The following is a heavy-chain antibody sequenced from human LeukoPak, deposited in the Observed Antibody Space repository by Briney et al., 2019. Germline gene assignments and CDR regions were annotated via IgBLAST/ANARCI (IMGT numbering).Heavy chain of an antibody. CDR1: GYTFTSYG. V-gene: IGHV1-18*01. Sequence: GASVKVSCKASGYTFTSYGISWVRQAPGQGLEWMGWISPYNGNSNYVQKFQGRVTMTTDTSTSTAYMELRSLRSDDTAVYYCARDQVPLSPFNWFDPWGQGTLVTVSS. CDR2: ISPYNGNS. CDR3: ARDQVPLSPFNWFDP. J-gene: IGHJ5*02.